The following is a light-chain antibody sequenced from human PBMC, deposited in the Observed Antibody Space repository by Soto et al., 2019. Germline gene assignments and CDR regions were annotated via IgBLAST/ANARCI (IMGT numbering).Light chain of an antibody. CDR3: QQYNKWPIT. J-gene: IGKJ5*01. V-gene: IGKV3-15*01. Sequence: EIVLTQSPGTLPLSPGEGASLSCRASQSVSSGAFAWYRQKPGQAPRLLIYRASSRATGISGSFSGSGSGTEFTLTITSLQSEDFAVYYCQQYNKWPITFGQGTRLEI. CDR2: RAS. CDR1: QSVSSGA.